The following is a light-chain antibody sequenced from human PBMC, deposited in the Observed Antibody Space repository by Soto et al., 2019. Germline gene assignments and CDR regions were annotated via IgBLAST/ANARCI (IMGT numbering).Light chain of an antibody. V-gene: IGLV2-8*01. CDR1: SSDVGGYNY. CDR2: EVN. CDR3: TSYAGGNNV. Sequence: QSALTQPPSASGSPGQSVTISCTGTSSDVGGYNYVSWYQQHPGKVPKLMVYEVNKRPSAVPDRFSGSKSGNTASLTVSGLQAEDEADYYFTSYAGGNNVFGTGTKLTVL. J-gene: IGLJ1*01.